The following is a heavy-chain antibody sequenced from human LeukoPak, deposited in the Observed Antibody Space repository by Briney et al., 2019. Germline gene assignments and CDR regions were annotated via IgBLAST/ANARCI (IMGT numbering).Heavy chain of an antibody. D-gene: IGHD2/OR15-2a*01. CDR2: IWHDGSNK. CDR3: ASLSEDY. CDR1: GFTFKSYG. V-gene: IGHV3-33*03. Sequence: PGGSLRLSCAASGFTFKSYGMHWVRQAPGKGLEWVAVIWHDGSNKDYADSVKGRFTISRDNAKNSLYLQMNSLRAEDTAVYYCASLSEDYWGQGTLVTVSS. J-gene: IGHJ4*02.